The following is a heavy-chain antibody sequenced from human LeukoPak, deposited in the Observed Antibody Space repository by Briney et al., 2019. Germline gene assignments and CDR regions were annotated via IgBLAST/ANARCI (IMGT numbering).Heavy chain of an antibody. V-gene: IGHV4-59*01. Sequence: PSETLSLTCAVYGGSFSGYYWSWIRQPPGKGLEWIGYIYYSGSTNYNPSLKSRVTISVDTSKNQFSLKLSSVTAADTAVYYCARVRGGYDLRGAFDIWGQGTMVTVSS. CDR3: ARVRGGYDLRGAFDI. D-gene: IGHD5-12*01. CDR1: GGSFSGYY. CDR2: IYYSGST. J-gene: IGHJ3*02.